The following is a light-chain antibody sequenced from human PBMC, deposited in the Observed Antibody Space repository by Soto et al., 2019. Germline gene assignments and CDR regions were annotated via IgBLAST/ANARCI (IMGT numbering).Light chain of an antibody. J-gene: IGLJ3*02. CDR3: SPFTSSLTWV. CDR1: ATDVGSYNY. CDR2: EVS. V-gene: IGLV2-14*01. Sequence: QSVLTQPASVSGSPGQSITISCTGTATDVGSYNYVSWYQQHPNKTPKLMIYEVSNRPSGISNRFFGSKSGNTASLTISGLQAEDEADYYCSPFTSSLTWVFGGGTKVTVL.